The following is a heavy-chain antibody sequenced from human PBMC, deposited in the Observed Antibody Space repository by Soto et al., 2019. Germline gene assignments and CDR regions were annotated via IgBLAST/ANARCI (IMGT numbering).Heavy chain of an antibody. CDR1: GFSLSRYA. CDR3: AKVKTAMGIDY. J-gene: IGHJ4*02. Sequence: SGGSLRLSCAASGFSLSRYALSLGRQAPGKGLEWVSGISGSDGSTYYADSVKGRFTISRDNSKNTLYLQMNSLRAEDTAVYYCAKVKTAMGIDYWGQGTLVTVSS. V-gene: IGHV3-23*01. CDR2: ISGSDGST. D-gene: IGHD5-18*01.